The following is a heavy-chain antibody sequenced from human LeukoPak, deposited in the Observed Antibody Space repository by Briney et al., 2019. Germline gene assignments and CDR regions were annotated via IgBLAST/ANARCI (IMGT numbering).Heavy chain of an antibody. J-gene: IGHJ4*02. CDR3: AKDIYRSQLWLAAYYFDY. Sequence: HPGGSLRLSCAASGFTFSRNGMHWVRQAPGKGLEWVAVISYDGSDKYYADSVKGRFTISRDNSKNTLYLQMNSLRAEDTAVYYCAKDIYRSQLWLAAYYFDYWGQGTLVTVSS. V-gene: IGHV3-30*18. CDR2: ISYDGSDK. CDR1: GFTFSRNG. D-gene: IGHD5-18*01.